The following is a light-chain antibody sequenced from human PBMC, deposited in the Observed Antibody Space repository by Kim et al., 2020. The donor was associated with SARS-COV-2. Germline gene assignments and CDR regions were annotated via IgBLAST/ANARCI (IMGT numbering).Light chain of an antibody. CDR3: QQYGT. CDR1: QSVSSSY. Sequence: EIVLTQSPGTLSLSPGERATLSCRASQSVSSSYLAWYQQKPGQAPRLLSHGASGRATGIPDRFSGSGSGTGFTLTNSRLKPEDLAVYYCQQYGTFGRGTRLEIK. CDR2: GAS. V-gene: IGKV3-20*01. J-gene: IGKJ5*01.